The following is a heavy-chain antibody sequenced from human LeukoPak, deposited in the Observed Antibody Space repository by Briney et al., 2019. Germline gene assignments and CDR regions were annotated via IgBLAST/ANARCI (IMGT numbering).Heavy chain of an antibody. CDR2: IYYSGST. V-gene: IGHV4-30-4*07. Sequence: SETLSLTCAVSGGSISSGGYSWSWIRQPPGKGLEWIGYIYYSGSTYYNPSLKSRVTISVDTSKNQFSLKLSSVTAADTAVYYCAIAAAGTILWGQGTLVTVSS. J-gene: IGHJ4*02. CDR1: GGSISSGGYS. CDR3: AIAAAGTIL. D-gene: IGHD6-13*01.